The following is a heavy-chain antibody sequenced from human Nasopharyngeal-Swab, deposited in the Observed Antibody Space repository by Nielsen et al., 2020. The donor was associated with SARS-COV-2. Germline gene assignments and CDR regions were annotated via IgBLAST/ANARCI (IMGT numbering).Heavy chain of an antibody. J-gene: IGHJ6*02. D-gene: IGHD3-10*01. V-gene: IGHV3-30*04. CDR1: GFTFSSYA. CDR3: AGTFGEGHDYYYYGMDV. Sequence: GESLKISCAASGFTFSSYAMHWVRQAPGKGLEWVAVISYDGSNKYYADSVKGRSTISRDNSKNTLYLQMNSLRAEDTAVYYCAGTFGEGHDYYYYGMDVWGQGTTVTVSS. CDR2: ISYDGSNK.